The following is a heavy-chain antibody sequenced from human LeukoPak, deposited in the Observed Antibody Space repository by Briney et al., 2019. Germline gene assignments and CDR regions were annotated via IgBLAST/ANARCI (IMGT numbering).Heavy chain of an antibody. CDR2: ISSSSSYI. J-gene: IGHJ3*02. V-gene: IGHV3-21*01. Sequence: GGSLRLSCAASGFTFSSYSMNWVRQAPGKGLEWVSSISSSSSYIYYAGSVKGRFTISRDNAKNSLYLQMNSLRAEDTAVYYCARSKNSGGWYFAFDIWGQGTMVTVSS. CDR1: GFTFSSYS. D-gene: IGHD6-19*01. CDR3: ARSKNSGGWYFAFDI.